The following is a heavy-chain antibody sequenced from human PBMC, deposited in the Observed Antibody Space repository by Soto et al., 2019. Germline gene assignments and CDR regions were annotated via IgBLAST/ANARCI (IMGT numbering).Heavy chain of an antibody. V-gene: IGHV4-4*07. CDR1: GGSISSYY. CDR2: IYTSGST. Sequence: SETLSLTCTVCGGSISSYYWSWIRKPAGKGLEWIGRIYTSGSTNYNPSLKSRVTMSVDTSKNQFSLKLSSVTAADTAVYYCARVRSVDTAMVTWGYYYYGMDVWGQGTTVTVSS. J-gene: IGHJ6*02. D-gene: IGHD5-18*01. CDR3: ARVRSVDTAMVTWGYYYYGMDV.